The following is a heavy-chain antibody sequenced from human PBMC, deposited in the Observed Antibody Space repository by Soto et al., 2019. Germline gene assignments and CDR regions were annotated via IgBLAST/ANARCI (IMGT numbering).Heavy chain of an antibody. V-gene: IGHV3-30*03. Sequence: QVQLVESGGGVVQPGRSLRLSCAASGFTFSSYGMHWVRQAPGKGLEWVAVISYDGSNKYYADSVKGRFTISRDNSKNTLYLQMNSLRAEDTAVYYCARTVTTQYYYYYGMDVWGQGTTVTVSS. D-gene: IGHD4-4*01. CDR1: GFTFSSYG. CDR2: ISYDGSNK. J-gene: IGHJ6*02. CDR3: ARTVTTQYYYYYGMDV.